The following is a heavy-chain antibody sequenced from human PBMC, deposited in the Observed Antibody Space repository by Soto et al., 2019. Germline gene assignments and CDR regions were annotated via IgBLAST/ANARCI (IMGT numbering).Heavy chain of an antibody. Sequence: LRLSCAASGFTFSNYGMHWVRQAPGKGLEWVALIWFDGSDKYYADSVKGRFTMSRDNSKNTVYLQMNSLRAEDTAMYYCGDIGYCFGARCPPWGQGTLVTVSS. CDR1: GFTFSNYG. CDR3: GDIGYCFGARCPP. D-gene: IGHD2-15*01. CDR2: IWFDGSDK. J-gene: IGHJ5*02. V-gene: IGHV3-33*01.